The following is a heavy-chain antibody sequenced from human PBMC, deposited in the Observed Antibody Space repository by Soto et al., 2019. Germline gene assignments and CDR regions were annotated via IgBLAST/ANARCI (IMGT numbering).Heavy chain of an antibody. CDR1: GDSISSLY. V-gene: IGHV4-59*01. D-gene: IGHD6-19*01. J-gene: IGHJ4*02. CDR2: IYYSGSI. CDR3: AWALWDSSGWKTDY. Sequence: QVQLQESGPGLVKPSETLSLTCAVSGDSISSLYWSWIRQPPGQGLEWIGYIYYSGSINYNPSLKSRGTITVDTSKNKFSLKLSSGTAADTAVDYCAWALWDSSGWKTDYWGQGTLVTVSS.